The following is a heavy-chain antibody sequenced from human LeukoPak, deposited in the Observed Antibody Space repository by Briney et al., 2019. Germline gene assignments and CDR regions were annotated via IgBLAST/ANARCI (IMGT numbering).Heavy chain of an antibody. Sequence: GRSLRLSCAASGFTFSSYGMHWVRQAPGKGLEWVAVISYDGSNKYYADSVKGRFTISRDNSKNTLYLQMNSLRAEDTAVYYCARARRYCSGGSCYLSWLWFDPWGQGTLVTVSS. CDR1: GFTFSSYG. J-gene: IGHJ5*02. CDR3: ARARRYCSGGSCYLSWLWFDP. D-gene: IGHD2-15*01. CDR2: ISYDGSNK. V-gene: IGHV3-30*03.